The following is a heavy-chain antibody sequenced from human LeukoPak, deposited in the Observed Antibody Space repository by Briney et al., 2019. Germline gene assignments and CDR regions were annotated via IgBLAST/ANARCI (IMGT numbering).Heavy chain of an antibody. CDR1: GFTFSSYG. CDR2: ISGSGGST. D-gene: IGHD5-18*01. J-gene: IGHJ4*02. Sequence: GGSLRLSCAASGFTFSSYGMHWVRQAPGKGLEWVSAISGSGGSTYYADSVKGRFTISRDNSKNTLYLQMNSLRAEDTAVHYCAKDTSMTPFDYWGQGTLVTVSS. V-gene: IGHV3-23*01. CDR3: AKDTSMTPFDY.